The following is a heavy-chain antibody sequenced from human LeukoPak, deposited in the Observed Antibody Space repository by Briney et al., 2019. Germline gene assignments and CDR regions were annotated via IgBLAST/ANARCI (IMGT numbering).Heavy chain of an antibody. D-gene: IGHD6-19*01. J-gene: IGHJ4*02. V-gene: IGHV3-30*04. CDR1: GFTFSSYA. CDR3: ARDLSSGWYYFFAC. CDR2: ISYDGSNK. Sequence: PGGSLRLSCAASGFTFSSYAMHWVRQAPGKGLEWVAVISYDGSNKYYADSVKGRFTISRDNSKNTLYLQMNSLRAEDTAVYYFARDLSSGWYYFFACGGQGSLVTVSS.